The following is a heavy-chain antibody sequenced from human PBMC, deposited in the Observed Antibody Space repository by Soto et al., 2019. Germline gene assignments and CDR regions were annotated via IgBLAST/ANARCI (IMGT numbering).Heavy chain of an antibody. V-gene: IGHV1-18*01. CDR1: GYTFTSHG. Sequence: ASVKVSCKASGYTFTSHGISWVRQAPGQGLEWMGWISAYNGNTNYAQKLQGRVTMTTDTSTSTACMELRSLRSDDTAVYYCAREAVAAAPYYYGMDVGGQGTRVTVSS. D-gene: IGHD6-13*01. J-gene: IGHJ6*02. CDR2: ISAYNGNT. CDR3: AREAVAAAPYYYGMDV.